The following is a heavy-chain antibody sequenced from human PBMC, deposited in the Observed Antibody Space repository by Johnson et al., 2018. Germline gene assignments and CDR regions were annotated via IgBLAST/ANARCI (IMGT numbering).Heavy chain of an antibody. CDR1: GFIFSDHF. Sequence: QVQLQESGGDLVKPGGSLRLSCAASGFIFSDHFMTWVRQAPGKGLEWVSYISSKGSTVHYADSVKGRFTIPRDNDKNSLYLQMNSLRVNDTAVHYCARKGRMSLGLEVGGRGTTVTVSS. D-gene: IGHD3-10*01. CDR3: ARKGRMSLGLEV. J-gene: IGHJ6*02. V-gene: IGHV3-11*04. CDR2: ISSKGSTV.